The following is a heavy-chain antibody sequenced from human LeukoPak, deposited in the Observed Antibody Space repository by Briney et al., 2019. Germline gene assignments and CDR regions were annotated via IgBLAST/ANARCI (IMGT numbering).Heavy chain of an antibody. J-gene: IGHJ3*02. D-gene: IGHD2-15*01. CDR3: ARDDGGGGDAFDI. CDR2: IYYSGST. Sequence: PSETLSLTCTVSGGSISIYYWSWIRQPPGKGLEWIGYIYYSGSTNYNPSLKSRVTISVDTSKNQFSLKLSSVTTADTAVYYCARDDGGGGDAFDIWGQGTMVTVSS. V-gene: IGHV4-59*01. CDR1: GGSISIYY.